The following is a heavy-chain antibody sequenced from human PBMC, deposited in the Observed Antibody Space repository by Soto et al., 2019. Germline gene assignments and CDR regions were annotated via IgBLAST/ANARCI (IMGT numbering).Heavy chain of an antibody. CDR1: GFTFSSYG. Sequence: QVQLVESGGGVVQPGRSLRLSCAASGFTFSSYGMHWVRQAPGKGLEWVAVISYDGSNKYYADSVKGRFTISRDNSKNTLYLQMNSLRAEDTAVYYCAKERSGSSSPFYYYYGMDVWGQGTTVTVSS. CDR2: ISYDGSNK. D-gene: IGHD6-13*01. CDR3: AKERSGSSSPFYYYYGMDV. J-gene: IGHJ6*02. V-gene: IGHV3-30*18.